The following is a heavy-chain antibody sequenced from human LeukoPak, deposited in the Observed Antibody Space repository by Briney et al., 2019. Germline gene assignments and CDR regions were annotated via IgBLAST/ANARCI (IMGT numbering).Heavy chain of an antibody. CDR2: IYYRGST. D-gene: IGHD6-6*01. CDR1: GGSLSSYY. V-gene: IGHV4-59*01. Sequence: PSETLSLTCTVSGGSLSSYYWSWIRQPPGKGLERIGYIYYRGSTSYNPSLRSRVTISVDTSKNQFSLTLSSVTAADTAVYYCARCIGSSSFARWFDPWGQGTLVTVSS. J-gene: IGHJ5*02. CDR3: ARCIGSSSFARWFDP.